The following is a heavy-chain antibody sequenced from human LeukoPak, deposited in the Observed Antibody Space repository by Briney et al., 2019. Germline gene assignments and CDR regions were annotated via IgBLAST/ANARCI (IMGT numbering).Heavy chain of an antibody. Sequence: RSSETLSLTCTVSGGSISSYYWSWIRQPAGKGLEWIGRTYTSGSTNYNPSLKSRVTMSVDTSKNQFSLKLSSVTAADTAVYYCARDHLGWDYYDSSGYYFDYWGQGTLVTVSS. V-gene: IGHV4-4*07. CDR1: GGSISSYY. D-gene: IGHD3-22*01. J-gene: IGHJ4*02. CDR3: ARDHLGWDYYDSSGYYFDY. CDR2: TYTSGST.